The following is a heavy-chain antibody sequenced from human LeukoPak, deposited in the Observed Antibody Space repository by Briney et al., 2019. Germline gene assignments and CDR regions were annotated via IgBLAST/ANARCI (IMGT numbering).Heavy chain of an antibody. Sequence: PGGSLRLSCAASGFTVSSNFLSWVRQAPGKGLEWVSLIYSGGSTDYTDSVKGRFTISRDNSKNTLYLQMNSLRAEDTAVYYCAMFFTYYYDSSDYPLDYWGQGTLVTVSS. V-gene: IGHV3-53*01. D-gene: IGHD3-22*01. CDR2: IYSGGST. J-gene: IGHJ4*02. CDR1: GFTVSSNF. CDR3: AMFFTYYYDSSDYPLDY.